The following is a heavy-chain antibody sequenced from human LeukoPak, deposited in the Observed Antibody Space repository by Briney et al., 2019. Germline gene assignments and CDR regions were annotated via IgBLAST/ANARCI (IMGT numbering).Heavy chain of an antibody. CDR3: ATDRVRCSSTSCYSSFDY. CDR2: FDPEDGET. J-gene: IGHJ4*02. V-gene: IGHV1-24*01. D-gene: IGHD2-2*01. Sequence: ASVKVSCKVSGYTLTELSMHWVRQAPGKGLEWMGGFDPEDGETIYAQKFQGRVTMTEDTSTDTAYMELSSLRSEDTAVYYCATDRVRCSSTSCYSSFDYWGQGTLVTVSS. CDR1: GYTLTELS.